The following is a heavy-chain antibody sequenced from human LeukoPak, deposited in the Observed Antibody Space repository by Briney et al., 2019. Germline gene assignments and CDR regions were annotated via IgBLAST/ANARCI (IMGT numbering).Heavy chain of an antibody. V-gene: IGHV4-38-2*02. J-gene: IGHJ3*02. CDR3: ARVVAYSSSWVPGNYAFDI. CDR2: IYHSGST. Sequence: PSETLSLTCTVSGGSISSYYWSWIRQPPGKGLEWIGSIYHSGSTYYNPSLKSRVTISVDTSKNQFSLKLSSVTAADTAVYYCARVVAYSSSWVPGNYAFDIWGQGTMVTVSS. D-gene: IGHD6-13*01. CDR1: GGSISSYY.